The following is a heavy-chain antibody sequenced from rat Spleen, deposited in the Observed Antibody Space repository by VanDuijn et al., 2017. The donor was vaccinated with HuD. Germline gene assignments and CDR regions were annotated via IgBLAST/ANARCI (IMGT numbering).Heavy chain of an antibody. V-gene: IGHV5-31*01. CDR3: TARFDWFAY. CDR1: GFTFLNYW. J-gene: IGHJ3*01. Sequence: EVQLVESGGGLVQPGRSLKLSGVASGFTFLNYWMTWIRQSPGKGLEWVASITNTGHSTYYPESVKCRFTISRDNAKTTLYLQMNSLRSEDTATYYCTARFDWFAYWGQGTLLTVSS. CDR2: ITNTGHST.